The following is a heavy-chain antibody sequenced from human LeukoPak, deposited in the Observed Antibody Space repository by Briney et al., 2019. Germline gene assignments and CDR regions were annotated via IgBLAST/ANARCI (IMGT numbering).Heavy chain of an antibody. J-gene: IGHJ4*02. CDR2: IRSKAYGGTT. D-gene: IGHD1-26*01. V-gene: IGHV3-49*04. Sequence: PGGSLRLPCTASEFTFGDYSMGWVRQAPAKGLEWVGFIRSKAYGGTTEYAASVKGRFTISRDDSKSIAYLQMNSLKTEDTAVYYCTRGRRATHDYWGQGTLVTVSS. CDR1: EFTFGDYS. CDR3: TRGRRATHDY.